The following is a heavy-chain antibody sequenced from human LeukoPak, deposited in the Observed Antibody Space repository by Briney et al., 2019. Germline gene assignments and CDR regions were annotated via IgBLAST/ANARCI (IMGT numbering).Heavy chain of an antibody. J-gene: IGHJ6*02. Sequence: GASVKVSRKASGYTFTGYYMHWVRQAPGQGLEWMGWINPDSGGTNYAQKFQGRVTMTRDTSISTAYMELSRLRSDDTAVYYCARGPRADYYYGMDVWGQGTTVTVSS. CDR3: ARGPRADYYYGMDV. CDR1: GYTFTGYY. V-gene: IGHV1-2*02. CDR2: INPDSGGT.